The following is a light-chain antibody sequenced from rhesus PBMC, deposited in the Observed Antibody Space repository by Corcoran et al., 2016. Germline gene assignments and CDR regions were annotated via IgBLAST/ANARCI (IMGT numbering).Light chain of an antibody. CDR1: QGISNW. CDR2: RSS. J-gene: IGKJ1*01. V-gene: IGKV1-69*01. Sequence: DIQMTQSPSSLSASVGDRITITCRASQGISNWLAWYQQKPGTAPNLLIYRSSNLVTGVPSRFSGSGSGTDFILTISSLQPEDIETYYCQQHENSPWTFGQGTKVEIK. CDR3: QQHENSPWT.